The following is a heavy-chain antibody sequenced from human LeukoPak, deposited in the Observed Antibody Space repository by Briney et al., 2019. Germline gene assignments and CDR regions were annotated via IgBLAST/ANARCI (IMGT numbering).Heavy chain of an antibody. V-gene: IGHV3-48*01. CDR1: GFSFSRYS. CDR2: ISSDGSTI. D-gene: IGHD3-22*01. J-gene: IGHJ4*02. Sequence: SGGSLRLSCTASGFSFSRYSMNWVRQAPGKGLEWISYISSDGSTIYYADSVKGRFTISRDNARNSLYLQMNSLRAEDTAVYYCARDPAIQIWLSVYYFDYWGQGTLVTVSS. CDR3: ARDPAIQIWLSVYYFDY.